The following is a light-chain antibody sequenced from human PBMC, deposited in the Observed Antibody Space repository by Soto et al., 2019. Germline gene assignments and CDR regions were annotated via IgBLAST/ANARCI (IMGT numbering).Light chain of an antibody. CDR2: GAC. J-gene: IGKJ3*01. CDR3: QHRSNWPPD. V-gene: IGKV3D-20*02. Sequence: EIVLTQSPGTLYLSPRQRATLSCRASQGVSSSYLAWYQQKPGQAPRLLIYGACSRATGMPDRFSGSGSGTDFTLTISRLEPEDFAVYYFQHRSNWPPDFGPGTKVDFK. CDR1: QGVSSSY.